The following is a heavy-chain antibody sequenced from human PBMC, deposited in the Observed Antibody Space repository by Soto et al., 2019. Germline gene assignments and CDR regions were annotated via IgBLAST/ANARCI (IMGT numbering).Heavy chain of an antibody. V-gene: IGHV3-23*01. CDR1: GFPFGNYA. CDR3: AKEPRLQLAY. D-gene: IGHD1-1*01. CDR2: ISGGGDGT. Sequence: EVQLLESGGGLVQPGGSLRLSCTASGFPFGNYAMYWVRQAPGKGLEWVSGISGGGDGTNYADSVKGRFTVSRDNSRNTMYLQINSLRAEDTAVYYCAKEPRLQLAYWGQGTLVTVSS. J-gene: IGHJ4*02.